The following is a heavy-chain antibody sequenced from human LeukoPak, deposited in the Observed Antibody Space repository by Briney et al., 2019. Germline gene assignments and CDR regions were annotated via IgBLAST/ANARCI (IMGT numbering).Heavy chain of an antibody. D-gene: IGHD6-13*01. Sequence: PSETLSLNCNVYGGSLSSHYWSWIRQPPGKGLEWIGYIYYSGSTNYNPSLKSRVTISVDTSKNQFSLKLSSVTAADTAVYYCARDRGEDSSSWYRSDYYYYGMDVWGQGTTVTVSS. V-gene: IGHV4-59*11. CDR2: IYYSGST. J-gene: IGHJ6*02. CDR1: GGSLSSHY. CDR3: ARDRGEDSSSWYRSDYYYYGMDV.